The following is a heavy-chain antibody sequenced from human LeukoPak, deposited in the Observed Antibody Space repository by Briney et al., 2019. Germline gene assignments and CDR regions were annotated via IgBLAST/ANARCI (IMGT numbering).Heavy chain of an antibody. CDR2: IIPIFGTT. CDR3: ARDGLYSGSYY. CDR1: GGTFRSNP. J-gene: IGHJ4*02. V-gene: IGHV1-69*06. Sequence: SVKVSCKASGGTFRSNPVSWVRQAPGQGLEWMGQIIPIFGTTNYAQKFQGRLTLTADKSTGTAYMELYSLTSDDTAVYYCARDGLYSGSYYWGQGTLVTVSS. D-gene: IGHD1-26*01.